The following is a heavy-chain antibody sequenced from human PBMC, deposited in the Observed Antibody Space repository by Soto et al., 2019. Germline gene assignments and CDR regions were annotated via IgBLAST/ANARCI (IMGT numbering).Heavy chain of an antibody. CDR3: AKDRYYDSSGYYGY. CDR2: IKQDGNEK. V-gene: IGHV3-7*03. J-gene: IGHJ4*02. D-gene: IGHD3-22*01. CDR1: GFTFSDYW. Sequence: GGSLRLSCAVSGFTFSDYWMNWVRQAPGKGLEWVANIKQDGNEKYYVDSVKGRFTISRDNAKNSLYLQMNSLRAEDTAVYYCAKDRYYDSSGYYGYWGQGTLVTVSS.